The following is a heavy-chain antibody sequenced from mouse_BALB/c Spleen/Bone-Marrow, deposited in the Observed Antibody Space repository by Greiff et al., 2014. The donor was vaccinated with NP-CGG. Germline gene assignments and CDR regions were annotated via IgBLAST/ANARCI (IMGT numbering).Heavy chain of an antibody. J-gene: IGHJ2*01. CDR2: IYYSGTI. V-gene: IGHV3-5*02. CDR1: GISITTGNYR. Sequence: EVKLMESGPGLVKPSQTVSLTCTVTGISITTGNYRWSWIRQFPGNKLEWIVYIYYSGTITYNPSLTSRTTITRNTSKNQFFLEMNSLTAEDTATYYCARYLGAYFDYWGQGTTLTVSS. D-gene: IGHD1-1*01. CDR3: ARYLGAYFDY.